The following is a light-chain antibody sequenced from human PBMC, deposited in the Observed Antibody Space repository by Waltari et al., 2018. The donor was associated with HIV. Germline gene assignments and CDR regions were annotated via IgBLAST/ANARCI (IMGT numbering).Light chain of an antibody. CDR1: QDINTY. CDR3: QQLYRYPLS. CDR2: AAS. Sequence: IQFTQSPSFLSASVGDRVPITCRASQDINTYLAWYQKIPGGTPKLLIYAASTLHSGVPSRFSGSGSGTEFTLTISTLQSEDFSTYYCQQLYRYPLSFGGGTKV. J-gene: IGKJ4*01. V-gene: IGKV1-9*01.